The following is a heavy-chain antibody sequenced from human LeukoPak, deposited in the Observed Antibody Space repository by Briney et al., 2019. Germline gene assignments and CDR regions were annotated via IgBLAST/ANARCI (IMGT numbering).Heavy chain of an antibody. D-gene: IGHD2-2*01. CDR2: ISNGGGTA. CDR3: AARPLMPPRFDY. V-gene: IGHV3-23*01. J-gene: IGHJ4*02. CDR1: GFTFSTYP. Sequence: GGSLRLSCAASGFTFSTYPMSWVRQAPGKGLQWVSAISNGGGTAYYAESVKGRFTISRDNSKSTLYLQMNSLRAEDTAIYYCAARPLMPPRFDYWGQGALVTVSA.